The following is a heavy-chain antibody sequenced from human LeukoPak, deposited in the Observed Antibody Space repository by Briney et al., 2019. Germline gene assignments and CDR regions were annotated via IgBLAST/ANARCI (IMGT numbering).Heavy chain of an antibody. CDR2: TNRDATNT. Sequence: PGGSLRLSCAASGFTLSAEYMSWVRHAPGKGLVWVSHTNRDATNTNYADSVKGRFTISRDNAKNTLYLQMNSLRAEDTAVYYCARAAYSNGWDFWGQGTLVTASS. CDR3: ARAAYSNGWDF. CDR1: GFTLSAEY. V-gene: IGHV3-74*01. J-gene: IGHJ4*02. D-gene: IGHD6-19*01.